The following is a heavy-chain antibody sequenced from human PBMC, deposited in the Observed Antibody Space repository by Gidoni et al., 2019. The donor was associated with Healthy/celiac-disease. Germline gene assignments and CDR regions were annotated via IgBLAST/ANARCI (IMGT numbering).Heavy chain of an antibody. CDR1: GFTFSSYA. V-gene: IGHV3-30*01. D-gene: IGHD2-15*01. CDR3: ARGLGYCSGGSCYGAFDI. CDR2: ISYDGSNK. Sequence: QVQLVESGGGVVQPGRSLRLSCAASGFTFSSYAMHWVRQAPGKGLVWVAVISYDGSNKYYADSVKGRFTISRDNSKNTLYLQMNSLRAEDTAVYYCARGLGYCSGGSCYGAFDIWGQGTMVTVSS. J-gene: IGHJ3*02.